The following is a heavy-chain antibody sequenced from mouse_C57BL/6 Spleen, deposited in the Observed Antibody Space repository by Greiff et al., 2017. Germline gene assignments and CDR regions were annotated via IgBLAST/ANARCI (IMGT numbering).Heavy chain of an antibody. CDR3: ARQGGSPYWYFDV. Sequence: EVKLMESGGGLVQPGGSLKLSCAASGFTFSDYYMYWVRQTPEKRLEWVAYISNGGGSTYYPDTVKGRFTISRDNAKNTLYLQMSRLKSEDTAMYYCARQGGSPYWYFDVWGTGTTVTVSS. V-gene: IGHV5-12*01. CDR2: ISNGGGST. D-gene: IGHD1-1*02. CDR1: GFTFSDYY. J-gene: IGHJ1*03.